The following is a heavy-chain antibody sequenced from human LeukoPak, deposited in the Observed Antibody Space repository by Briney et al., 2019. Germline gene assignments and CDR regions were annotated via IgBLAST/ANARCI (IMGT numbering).Heavy chain of an antibody. CDR2: IYSGGST. D-gene: IGHD3-10*01. J-gene: IGHJ4*02. CDR3: ARGGDISYCGDY. CDR1: GFTLSSNY. Sequence: GGSLRLSCAASGFTLSSNYMNWVRQAPGKGLEWVSLIYSGGSTHYADSVKGRSTISRDNSKNTLYLQMSSVRAEDTAVYCCARGGDISYCGDYWGQGTLVTVSS. V-gene: IGHV3-66*01.